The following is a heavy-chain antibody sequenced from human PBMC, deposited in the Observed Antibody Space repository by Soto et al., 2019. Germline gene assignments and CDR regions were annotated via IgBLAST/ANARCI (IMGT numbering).Heavy chain of an antibody. D-gene: IGHD3-22*01. J-gene: IGHJ4*02. CDR3: MRGASARDSSGYPYYFDP. CDR2: INCRSGGT. Sequence: ASVKVSCKTSGYVFTGYYLHWVRQAPGQGLEWMGWINCRSGGTTYTQKFQGRVTLTMDTSTSTAYMELSSLISDDTALYYCMRGASARDSSGYPYYFDPWGQGTLLTVSS. CDR1: GYVFTGYY. V-gene: IGHV1-2*02.